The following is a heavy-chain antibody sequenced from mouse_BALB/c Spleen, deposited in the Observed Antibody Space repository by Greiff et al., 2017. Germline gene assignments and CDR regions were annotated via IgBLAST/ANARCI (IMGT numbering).Heavy chain of an antibody. CDR2: INPDSSTI. D-gene: IGHD2-2*01. Sequence: EVQLQESGGGLVQPGGSLKLSCAASGFDFSSYWMSWVRQAPGKGLEWIGEINPDSSTINYTPSLKDKFIISRDNAKNTLYLQMSKVRSEDTALYYCARRGYGYDWYFDVWGAGTTVTVSS. V-gene: IGHV4-1*02. CDR3: ARRGYGYDWYFDV. CDR1: GFDFSSYW. J-gene: IGHJ1*01.